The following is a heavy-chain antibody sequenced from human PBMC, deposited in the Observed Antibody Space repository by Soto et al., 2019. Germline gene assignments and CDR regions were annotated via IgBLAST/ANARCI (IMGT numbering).Heavy chain of an antibody. CDR3: ARSPDRGWELLGGYYYYYGMDV. D-gene: IGHD1-26*01. V-gene: IGHV3-21*01. J-gene: IGHJ6*02. CDR1: GFTFSSYS. Sequence: GGSLRLSCAASGFTFSSYSMNWVRQAPGKGLEWVSSISSSSSYIYYADSVKGRFTISRDNAKNSLYLQMNSLRAEDTAVYYCARSPDRGWELLGGYYYYYGMDVWGQGTTGTVSS. CDR2: ISSSSSYI.